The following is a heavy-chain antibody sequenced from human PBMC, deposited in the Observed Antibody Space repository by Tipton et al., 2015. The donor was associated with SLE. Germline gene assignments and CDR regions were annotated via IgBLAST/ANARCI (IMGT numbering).Heavy chain of an antibody. CDR3: ARDQRESMVRGVIIVYYYYMDV. CDR1: GYTFTSYG. CDR2: ISAYNGNT. J-gene: IGHJ6*03. Sequence: QSGPEVKKPGASVKVSCKASGYTFTSYGISWVRQAPGQGLEWMGWISAYNGNTNYAQKLQGRVTMTTDTSTSTAYMELRSLRSDDTAVYYCARDQRESMVRGVIIVYYYYMDVWGNGTTVTVSS. V-gene: IGHV1-18*01. D-gene: IGHD3-10*01.